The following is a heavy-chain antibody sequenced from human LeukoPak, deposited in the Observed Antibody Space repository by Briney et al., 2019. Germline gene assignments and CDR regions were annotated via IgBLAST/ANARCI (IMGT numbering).Heavy chain of an antibody. CDR3: AKDRIVVVPAAIPFDY. Sequence: PGESLRLSCAASGFTFSSYAMSWVRQAPGKGLEWVSAISGSGGSTYYADSVKGRFTISRDNSKNTLYLQMNSLRAEDTAVYYCAKDRIVVVPAAIPFDYWGQGTLVTVSS. J-gene: IGHJ4*02. D-gene: IGHD2-2*02. CDR2: ISGSGGST. CDR1: GFTFSSYA. V-gene: IGHV3-23*01.